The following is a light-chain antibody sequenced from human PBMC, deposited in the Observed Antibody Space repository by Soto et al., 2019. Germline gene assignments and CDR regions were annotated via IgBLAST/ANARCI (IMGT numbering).Light chain of an antibody. V-gene: IGKV3-15*01. CDR1: QRVNIN. CDR2: GAS. J-gene: IGKJ1*01. CDR3: QQYFEWPPMT. Sequence: ERVMTQSPVTLSVSPGERATLSCRASQRVNINLAWYQQKPGQAPRLLTSGASTRAAGISDRFRGSGSGTEFTLTISSLRSEDSAIYYCQQYFEWPPMTFGQGTKVDIK.